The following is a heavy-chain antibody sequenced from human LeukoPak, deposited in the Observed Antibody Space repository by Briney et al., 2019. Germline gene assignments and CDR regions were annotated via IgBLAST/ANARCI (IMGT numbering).Heavy chain of an antibody. CDR3: ARDGLLTRTGMDV. Sequence: GASVKVSCKASGGRLSDYTISWVRQAPGQGLEWMGGIIPMLGTAKYAQNLQGRVTITTDDPSSTVYMELSSLRFEDTASYFCARDGLLTRTGMDVWGKGTTVTVSS. V-gene: IGHV1-69*16. CDR2: IIPMLGTA. D-gene: IGHD3/OR15-3a*01. CDR1: GGRLSDYT. J-gene: IGHJ6*03.